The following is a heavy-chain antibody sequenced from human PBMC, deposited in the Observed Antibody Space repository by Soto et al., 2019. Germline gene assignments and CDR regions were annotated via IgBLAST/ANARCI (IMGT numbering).Heavy chain of an antibody. J-gene: IGHJ6*02. V-gene: IGHV3-23*01. CDR2: ISGSGGST. Sequence: GGSLRLSCAASGFTFSSYAMSWVRQAPGKGLEWVSAISGSGGSTYYADSVKGRLTISRDNSKNTLYLQMNSLRAEDTAVYYCAKRGDSPSHYYYYGMDVWGQGTTVTVSS. CDR3: AKRGDSPSHYYYYGMDV. CDR1: GFTFSSYA. D-gene: IGHD2-21*01.